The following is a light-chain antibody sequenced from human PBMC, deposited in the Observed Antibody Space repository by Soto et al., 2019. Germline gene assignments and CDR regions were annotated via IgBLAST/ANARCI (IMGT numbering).Light chain of an antibody. Sequence: DIQMTQSPSSLSASVGDRVTITCRASQTISNYLNWYQEKPGKAPKLLIYAASNLQSGVPSRFSGSGPGTEFTLTISNLQPEDFATYYCQKTYSTPFTFGPGTNVDI. CDR1: QTISNY. V-gene: IGKV1-39*01. CDR2: AAS. CDR3: QKTYSTPFT. J-gene: IGKJ3*01.